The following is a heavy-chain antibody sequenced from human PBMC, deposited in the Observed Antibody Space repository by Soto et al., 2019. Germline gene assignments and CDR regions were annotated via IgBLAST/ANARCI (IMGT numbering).Heavy chain of an antibody. CDR3: ARGWVYYDSSGPFDY. J-gene: IGHJ4*02. D-gene: IGHD3-22*01. Sequence: QVQLVQSGAEVKKPGASVKVSCKASGYTFTSYGISWVRQAPGQGLEWMGWISAYNGNTNYAQKLQGRVTMTTDTSTSIAYMELRSLRSDDTSVYYCARGWVYYDSSGPFDYWGQGTLVTVSS. CDR2: ISAYNGNT. V-gene: IGHV1-18*01. CDR1: GYTFTSYG.